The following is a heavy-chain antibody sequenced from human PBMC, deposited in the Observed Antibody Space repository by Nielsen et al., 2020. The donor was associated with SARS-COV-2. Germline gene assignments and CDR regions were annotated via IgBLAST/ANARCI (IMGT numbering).Heavy chain of an antibody. D-gene: IGHD6-19*01. J-gene: IGHJ4*02. Sequence: GGSLRLSCAASGFTFSSYGMHWVRQAPGKGLEWVAVICYDGSNKYYADSVKGRFTISRDNSKNTLYLKMNSLGAEDTAVYYCARDMAVAASESGYWGQGTLVTVSS. CDR3: ARDMAVAASESGY. CDR2: ICYDGSNK. V-gene: IGHV3-33*01. CDR1: GFTFSSYG.